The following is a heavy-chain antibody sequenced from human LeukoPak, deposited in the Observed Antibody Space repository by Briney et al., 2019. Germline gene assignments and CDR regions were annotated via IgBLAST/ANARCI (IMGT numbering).Heavy chain of an antibody. D-gene: IGHD5-18*01. CDR1: GGSISTSSYY. Sequence: SETLSLTCTVSGGSISTSSYYWSWIRQPPGKGLEWIGYIYYSGSTNYKSSLKSRVTISVDTSKNQFSLKLSSVTAADTAVYYCARTTEGGYSYGYFYYYYMDVWGKGTTVTISS. CDR2: IYYSGST. CDR3: ARTTEGGYSYGYFYYYYMDV. V-gene: IGHV4-61*01. J-gene: IGHJ6*03.